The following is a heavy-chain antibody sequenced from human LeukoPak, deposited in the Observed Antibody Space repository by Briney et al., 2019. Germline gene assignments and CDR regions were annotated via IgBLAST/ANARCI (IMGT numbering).Heavy chain of an antibody. CDR2: TKNKTNRGTT. V-gene: IGHV3-49*04. D-gene: IGHD3-22*01. J-gene: IGHJ4*02. CDR1: GFTFSSYW. Sequence: GGSLRLSCAASGFTFSSYWMSWVRRAPGKGLEWVGFTKNKTNRGTTEYAASVKGRSTISRDDSKSIAYLQMNSLKTEDTAVYYCEMAGDSSGSGDYWGQGTLVTVSS. CDR3: EMAGDSSGSGDY.